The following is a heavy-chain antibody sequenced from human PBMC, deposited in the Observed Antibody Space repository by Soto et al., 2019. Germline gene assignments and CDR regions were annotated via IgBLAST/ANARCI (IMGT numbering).Heavy chain of an antibody. CDR3: ARDRRTKGGGGMDV. V-gene: IGHV3-21*01. J-gene: IGHJ6*02. Sequence: VESGGGLVKPGGSLRLSCAASGFTFSSYSMNWVRQAPGKGLEWVSSISSSSSYIYYADSVKGRFTISRDNAKNSLYLQMNSLRAEDTAVYYCARDRRTKGGGGMDVWGQGTTVTVSS. CDR2: ISSSSSYI. D-gene: IGHD1-26*01. CDR1: GFTFSSYS.